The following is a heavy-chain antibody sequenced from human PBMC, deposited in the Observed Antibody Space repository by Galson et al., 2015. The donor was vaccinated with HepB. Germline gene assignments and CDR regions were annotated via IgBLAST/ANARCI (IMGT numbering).Heavy chain of an antibody. D-gene: IGHD7-27*01. CDR1: GDSISSSSYY. Sequence: SETLSLTCTVSGDSISSSSYYWGWIRQPPGKGLEWIGSIYYSGNTYYNPTLKSRVTISVDTAKIQFSLKMSSVTAADTAVYYCARHNWGGIHFDYWGQGTLVTVSS. J-gene: IGHJ4*02. CDR2: IYYSGNT. V-gene: IGHV4-39*01. CDR3: ARHNWGGIHFDY.